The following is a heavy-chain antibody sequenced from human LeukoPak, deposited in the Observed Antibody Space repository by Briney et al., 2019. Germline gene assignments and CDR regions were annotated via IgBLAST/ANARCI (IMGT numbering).Heavy chain of an antibody. Sequence: RASVKVSCKASGYIFTTYGISWVRQAPGQGLEWMGWISVDSGNTKYAQKFQGRVTMTTDTSTNTAYMELGSLRSDDTAVYYCVSQATGDAFDIWGQGTMVTVSS. V-gene: IGHV1-18*04. CDR1: GYIFTTYG. CDR2: ISVDSGNT. D-gene: IGHD5-12*01. CDR3: VSQATGDAFDI. J-gene: IGHJ3*02.